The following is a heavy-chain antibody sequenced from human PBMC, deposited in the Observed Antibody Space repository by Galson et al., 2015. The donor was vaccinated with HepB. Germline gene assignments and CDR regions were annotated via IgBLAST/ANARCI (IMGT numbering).Heavy chain of an antibody. J-gene: IGHJ6*02. CDR1: GFTFSSYG. V-gene: IGHV3-30*18. D-gene: IGHD1-26*01. CDR3: AKDRGWELRDQSRQYYYYGMDV. CDR2: ILYDGSNK. Sequence: SLRLSCAASGFTFSSYGMHWVRQAPGKGLEWVAVILYDGSNKYYADSVKGRFTISRDNSKNTLYLQMNSLRPEDTAVYYRAKDRGWELRDQSRQYYYYGMDVWGQGTTVTVSS.